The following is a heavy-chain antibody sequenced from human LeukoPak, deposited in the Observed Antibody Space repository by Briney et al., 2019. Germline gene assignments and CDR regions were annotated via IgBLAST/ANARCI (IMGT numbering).Heavy chain of an antibody. V-gene: IGHV1-69*13. J-gene: IGHJ3*02. CDR2: IIPIFGTA. D-gene: IGHD3-16*01. CDR3: AAQFGPIDAFDI. CDR1: GGTFSSYA. Sequence: GASVKVSCKASGGTFSSYAISWVRQAPGQGLEWMGGIIPIFGTANYAQKFQGRVTITADESTSTAYMELSSLRSEDTAVYYCAAQFGPIDAFDIWGQGTMVTVSS.